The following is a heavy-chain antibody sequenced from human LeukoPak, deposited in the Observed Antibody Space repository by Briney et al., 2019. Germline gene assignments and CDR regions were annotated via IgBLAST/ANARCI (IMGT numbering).Heavy chain of an antibody. D-gene: IGHD1-26*01. CDR1: GFTFSSYG. V-gene: IGHV3-30*02. Sequence: GGSLRLSCAASGFTFSSYGMHWVRQAPGKGLEWVAFIRYDGSNKYYADSVKGRFTISRDNSKNALYLQMNSLRAEDTAVYYCARDRGGSYYPEYFQHWGQGTLVTVSS. CDR2: IRYDGSNK. CDR3: ARDRGGSYYPEYFQH. J-gene: IGHJ1*01.